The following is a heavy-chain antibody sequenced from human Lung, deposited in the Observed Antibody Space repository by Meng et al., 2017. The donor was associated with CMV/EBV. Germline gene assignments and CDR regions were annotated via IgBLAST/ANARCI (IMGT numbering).Heavy chain of an antibody. Sequence: GEXXRLSCAASGFTFNNYGMHWVRQAPGKGLEWVAVIWYDGSNKYYADSVKGRFTISRDNSKNTLYLQMTSLRAEDTAVYYCAKVGGYSGYDEPPFDYWGQGTXVTVSS. J-gene: IGHJ4*02. V-gene: IGHV3-33*06. CDR2: IWYDGSNK. CDR3: AKVGGYSGYDEPPFDY. D-gene: IGHD5-12*01. CDR1: GFTFNNYG.